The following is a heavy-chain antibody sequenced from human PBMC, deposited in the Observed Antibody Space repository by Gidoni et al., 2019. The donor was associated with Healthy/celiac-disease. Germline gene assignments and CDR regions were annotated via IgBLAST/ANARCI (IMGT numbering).Heavy chain of an antibody. J-gene: IGHJ4*02. CDR1: GGSLSGYY. CDR3: ARDISNYGPGGRSAGDY. Sequence: QVQLQQWGAGLVKPAGTLSLTCAVYGGSLSGYYWSWIRQPPGKGLEWLGEINHSGSTNYNPSLTSCVTISVDTSKNQFSLTLSSVTAADTAVYYCARDISNYGPGGRSAGDYWGQGTLVTVSS. CDR2: INHSGST. V-gene: IGHV4-34*01. D-gene: IGHD4-4*01.